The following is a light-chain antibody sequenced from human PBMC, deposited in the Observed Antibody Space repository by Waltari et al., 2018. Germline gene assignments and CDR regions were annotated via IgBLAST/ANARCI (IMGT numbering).Light chain of an antibody. CDR3: QQYYSTLV. CDR1: QSLLYSSNNKNY. Sequence: DIVMTQSPDSLAVSLGEGATIKCTSSQSLLYSSNNKNYLAWYQQKPGQPPKLLIYWASTRESGVPDRFSGSGSGTDFTLTISSLQAEDVAIYYCQQYYSTLVFGQGTKLEIK. V-gene: IGKV4-1*01. CDR2: WAS. J-gene: IGKJ2*01.